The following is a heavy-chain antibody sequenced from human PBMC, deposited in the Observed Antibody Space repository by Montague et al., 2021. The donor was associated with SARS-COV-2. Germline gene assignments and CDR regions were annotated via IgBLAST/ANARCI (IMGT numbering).Heavy chain of an antibody. CDR3: ARAGSGSYWFYYYYGMDV. D-gene: IGHD3-10*01. J-gene: IGHJ6*02. CDR1: GGSISSYY. V-gene: IGHV4-59*08. Sequence: SETLSLTCTVSGGSISSYYWCWIWQPPGKGLEWIGYIYYSGSTNYNSSLKSRVTITVDTSKNQFSLKLSSVTAADTAAYYCARAGSGSYWFYYYYGMDVWGQGTTVTVSS. CDR2: IYYSGST.